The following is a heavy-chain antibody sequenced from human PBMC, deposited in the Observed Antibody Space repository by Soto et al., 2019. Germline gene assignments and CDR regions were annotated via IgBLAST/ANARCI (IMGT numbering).Heavy chain of an antibody. V-gene: IGHV3-30*03. CDR1: GFAFSTYG. J-gene: IGHJ6*02. CDR3: ARRNTAMGYYYYGMDV. D-gene: IGHD5-18*01. CDR2: ISYDGNEK. Sequence: XGSLRLSCAATGFAFSTYGMHWVRQAPGKGREWVAAISYDGNEKYYADSLQGRFTISRDNSKNALYLQVNSLRGEDTAVYYCARRNTAMGYYYYGMDVWGQGTTVTVSS.